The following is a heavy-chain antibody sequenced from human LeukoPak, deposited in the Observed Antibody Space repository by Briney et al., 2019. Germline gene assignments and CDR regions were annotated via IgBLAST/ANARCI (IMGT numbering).Heavy chain of an antibody. CDR3: ARGRITGTTEWFDP. CDR1: AYTSTSYD. V-gene: IGHV1-8*01. CDR2: MNPNSGNT. J-gene: IGHJ5*02. D-gene: IGHD1-20*01. Sequence: ASVKVSCKASAYTSTSYDINWVRQATGQGLEWMGWMNPNSGNTGYAQKFQGRVTMTRNTSISTAYMELSSLRSEDTAVYYCARGRITGTTEWFDPWGQGTLVTVSS.